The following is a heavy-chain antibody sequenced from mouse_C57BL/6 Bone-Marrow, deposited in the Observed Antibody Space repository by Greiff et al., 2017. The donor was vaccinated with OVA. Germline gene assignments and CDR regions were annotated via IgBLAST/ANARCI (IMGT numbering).Heavy chain of an antibody. Sequence: QVQLQQSGPELVKPGASVKISCKASGYAFSSSWMNWVKQRPGKGLEWIGRIYPGDGDTNYNGKFKGKATLTADKSSSTAYMQLSSLTSEDSAVYFGAREVLLLRFYYFDYWGQGTTLTVSS. V-gene: IGHV1-82*01. D-gene: IGHD1-1*01. CDR3: AREVLLLRFYYFDY. CDR1: GYAFSSSW. J-gene: IGHJ2*01. CDR2: IYPGDGDT.